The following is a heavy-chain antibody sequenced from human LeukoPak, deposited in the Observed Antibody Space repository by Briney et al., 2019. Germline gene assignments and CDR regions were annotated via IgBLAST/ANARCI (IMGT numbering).Heavy chain of an antibody. CDR3: ARRQLRLGSLDP. CDR1: GGSISSSSYY. Sequence: SETLSLTCTVSGGSISSSSYYWGWIRQPPGKGLEWIGSIYYSGSTYYNPSLKSRVTISVDTSKNQFSLKLSSATAADTAVYYCARRQLRLGSLDPWGQGTLVTVSS. CDR2: IYYSGST. V-gene: IGHV4-39*01. J-gene: IGHJ5*02. D-gene: IGHD3-3*01.